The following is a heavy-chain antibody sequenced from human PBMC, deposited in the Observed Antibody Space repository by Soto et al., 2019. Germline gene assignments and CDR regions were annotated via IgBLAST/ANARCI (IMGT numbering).Heavy chain of an antibody. CDR3: ARDDILCSGGSCYGVPMEV. Sequence: EVQLVESGGGLVQPGGSLRLSCAASGFTVSSKYMSWVRQAPGKGLEWVSLIQSGGTTYYADSVKGRFTISRDSSKNMLHVQMASLRAEDTAVYYWARDDILCSGGSCYGVPMEVWGKGTAVTVSS. CDR2: IQSGGTT. CDR1: GFTVSSKY. J-gene: IGHJ6*03. D-gene: IGHD2-15*01. V-gene: IGHV3-66*01.